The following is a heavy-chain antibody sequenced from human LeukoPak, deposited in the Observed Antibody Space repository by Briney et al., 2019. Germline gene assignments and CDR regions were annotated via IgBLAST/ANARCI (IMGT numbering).Heavy chain of an antibody. D-gene: IGHD3-10*01. CDR2: ISTFVATT. J-gene: IGHJ4*02. CDR3: AKGQYYYASGRAPFES. CDR1: GFSLSTFA. Sequence: GGSLRLSCVPSGFSLSTFAMTWVRPAPGRGLEWVSTISTFVATTYYADSVKLRFTISRDNSKNTLYLQLNSLRADDTAIYYCAKGQYYYASGRAPFESWGQGTLVTVSS. V-gene: IGHV3-23*01.